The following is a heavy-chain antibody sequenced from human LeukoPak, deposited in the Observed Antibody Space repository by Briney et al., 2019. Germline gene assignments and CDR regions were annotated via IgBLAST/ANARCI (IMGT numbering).Heavy chain of an antibody. D-gene: IGHD3-3*01. V-gene: IGHV1-46*03. J-gene: IGHJ4*02. CDR1: GYTFTSYY. CDR3: ARGRRLRLLEWFQTHFDY. CDR2: INPSGGST. Sequence: ASVKVSCKASGYTFTSYYMHWVRQAPGQGLEWMGIINPSGGSTSYAQKFQGRVTMTRDTSTSTVYMELSSLRSEDTAVYYCARGRRLRLLEWFQTHFDYWGQGTLVTVSS.